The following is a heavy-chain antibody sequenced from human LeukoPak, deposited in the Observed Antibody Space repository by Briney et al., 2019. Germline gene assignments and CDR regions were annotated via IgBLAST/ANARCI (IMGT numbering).Heavy chain of an antibody. CDR3: AREREDTAMVRRRGYFDY. D-gene: IGHD5-18*01. V-gene: IGHV4-38-2*02. J-gene: IGHJ4*02. CDR2: IYYSGST. CDR1: GYSISSGYY. Sequence: SETLSLTCTVSGYSISSGYYWGWIRQPPGKGLEWIGSIYYSGSTYYNPSLKSRVTISVDTSKNQFSLKLSSVTAADTAVYYCAREREDTAMVRRRGYFDYWGQGTLVTVSS.